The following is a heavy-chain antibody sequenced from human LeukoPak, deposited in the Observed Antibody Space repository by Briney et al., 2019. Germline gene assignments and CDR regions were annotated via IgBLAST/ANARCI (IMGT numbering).Heavy chain of an antibody. D-gene: IGHD7-27*01. CDR2: ISYDGSNK. J-gene: IGHJ5*02. CDR3: ARDRRILGIGDWFDP. CDR1: GFSFSIYA. Sequence: PGGSLRLSCAASGFSFSIYAMHWVRQAPGKGLEWVAVISYDGSNKYYADSVKGRFTISRDNSKNTLYLQMNSLRAEDTAVYYCARDRRILGIGDWFDPWGQGTLVTVSS. V-gene: IGHV3-30-3*01.